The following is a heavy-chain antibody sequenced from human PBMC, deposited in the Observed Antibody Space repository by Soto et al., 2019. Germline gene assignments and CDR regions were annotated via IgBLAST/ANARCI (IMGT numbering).Heavy chain of an antibody. J-gene: IGHJ4*02. Sequence: EVKLWESAGGVVLPGGSMRLSCEASGFTFSNVGMSWVRQAPGKGLEWVSGLNGNGGTTYYADSVKGRFTISRDNSKNTQSLLTNSLGVEDTAVYYCAGGGHYQQPDEFDCWGQGTLVTVSS. D-gene: IGHD1-26*01. CDR3: AGGGHYQQPDEFDC. CDR2: LNGNGGTT. V-gene: IGHV3-23*01. CDR1: GFTFSNVG.